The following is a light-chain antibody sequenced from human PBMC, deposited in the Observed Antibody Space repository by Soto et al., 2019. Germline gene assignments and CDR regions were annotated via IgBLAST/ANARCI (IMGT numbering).Light chain of an antibody. V-gene: IGKV1-39*01. J-gene: IGKJ4*01. Sequence: IQMTQSPATLSASVGDRVTITFRASQSISSWLAWYQQKPGKAPKLLIYGTSSLQSGVPSRFSGSGSGTAFTLTISSLQPEDFATYYCQQSYNTPLFGGGTKVDIK. CDR3: QQSYNTPL. CDR2: GTS. CDR1: QSISSW.